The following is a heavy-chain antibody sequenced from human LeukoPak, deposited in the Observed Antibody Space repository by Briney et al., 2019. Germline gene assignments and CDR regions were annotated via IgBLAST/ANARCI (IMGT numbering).Heavy chain of an antibody. CDR3: ARGMASTVT. D-gene: IGHD4-17*01. CDR1: GFTFSSYA. CDR2: ISYDGSNK. J-gene: IGHJ5*02. V-gene: IGHV3-30*04. Sequence: GGSLRLSCAASGFTFSSYAMHWVRQAPGKGLEWVAVISYDGSNKYYADSVKGRFTISRDNSKNMLYLQMNSLRAEDTAVYYCARGMASTVTWGQGTLVTVSS.